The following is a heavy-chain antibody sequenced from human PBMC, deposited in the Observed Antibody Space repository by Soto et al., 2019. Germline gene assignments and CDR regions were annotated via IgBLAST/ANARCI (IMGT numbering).Heavy chain of an antibody. CDR1: GFSFSSFA. CDR2: ISGSADST. J-gene: IGHJ6*02. Sequence: EVQLLESGGGFIHPGGSLRLSCAASGFSFSSFAMNCVRQAPGKGLEWVSIISGSADSTFYADSVKGRFTISRDNSKSTLYLQINSLRAEDTAVYYCAKTRGAMIYAISVYGMDVWGPGTTVTVSS. V-gene: IGHV3-23*01. CDR3: AKTRGAMIYAISVYGMDV. D-gene: IGHD2-8*01.